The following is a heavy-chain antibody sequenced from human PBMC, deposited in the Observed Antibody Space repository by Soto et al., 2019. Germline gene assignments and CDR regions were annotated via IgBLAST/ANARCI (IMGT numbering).Heavy chain of an antibody. V-gene: IGHV1-3*01. J-gene: IGHJ4*02. CDR1: GYTFTSYA. Sequence: QVQLVQSGAEVKKPGASVKVSCKASGYTFTSYAMHWVRQAPGHRLEWMGWINAGNGNTKYSQKFQGRVTITRDTPASTDYMELSSLRSEDTAVYYCARDGRDGSGSYRDYWGQGTLVTVSS. CDR2: INAGNGNT. CDR3: ARDGRDGSGSYRDY. D-gene: IGHD3-10*01.